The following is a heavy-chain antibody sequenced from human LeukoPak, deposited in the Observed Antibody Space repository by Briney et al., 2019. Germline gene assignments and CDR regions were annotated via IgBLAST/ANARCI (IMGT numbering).Heavy chain of an antibody. V-gene: IGHV4-30-4*01. J-gene: IGHJ4*02. CDR3: ARGYYDVLTNYPKNFDQ. CDR1: GGSIISADHY. D-gene: IGHD3-9*01. CDR2: IFYSGST. Sequence: SETLSLTRTVSGGSIISADHYWSWIRQPPGKGLEWIGYIFYSGSTYYNPSLKSRLTISVDTSKNQFSLELSSVTAADTAVYYCARGYYDVLTNYPKNFDQWGQGTLVTVSS.